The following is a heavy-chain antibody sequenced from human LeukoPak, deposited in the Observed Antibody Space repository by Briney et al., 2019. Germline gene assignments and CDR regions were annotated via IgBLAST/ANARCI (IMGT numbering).Heavy chain of an antibody. CDR2: IKSKIDGGTI. Sequence: GGSLRLSCVASGFTFSDAWMSWVRQAPGKGLEWVGRIKSKIDGGTIDYAAPVKGRFTISRDDSRSTLYLQMNSLKTEDTAVCYCTTRRQDGWWGQGTLVTVSS. CDR1: GFTFSDAW. J-gene: IGHJ4*02. D-gene: IGHD2-15*01. V-gene: IGHV3-15*01. CDR3: TTRRQDGW.